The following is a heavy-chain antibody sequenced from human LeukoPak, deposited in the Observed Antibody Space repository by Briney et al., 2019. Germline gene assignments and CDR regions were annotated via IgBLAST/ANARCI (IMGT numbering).Heavy chain of an antibody. Sequence: ASETLSLTCTVSGGSISSSSYYWGWIRQPPGKGLEWIGSIYYSGSTYYNPSLKSRVTISVDTSKNQFSLKLSSVTAADTAVYYCARLKDIEEFGVVIRGFDYWGQGTLVTVSS. CDR2: IYYSGST. CDR3: ARLKDIEEFGVVIRGFDY. V-gene: IGHV4-39*01. CDR1: GGSISSSSYY. D-gene: IGHD3-3*01. J-gene: IGHJ4*02.